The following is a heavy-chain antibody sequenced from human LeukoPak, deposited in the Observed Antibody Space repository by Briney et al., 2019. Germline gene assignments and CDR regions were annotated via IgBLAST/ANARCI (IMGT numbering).Heavy chain of an antibody. CDR1: GFTFGDYA. CDR3: AKDPLSRFGVVDPG. CDR2: ISWNSDSI. Sequence: GRSLRLSCAASGFTFGDYAMHWVRQAPGKGLEWVSGISWNSDSIGYADSVKGRFTISRDNSKNTLYLQMNSLRAEDTAVYYCAKDPLSRFGVVDPGWGQGTLVTVSS. D-gene: IGHD3-3*01. V-gene: IGHV3-9*01. J-gene: IGHJ4*02.